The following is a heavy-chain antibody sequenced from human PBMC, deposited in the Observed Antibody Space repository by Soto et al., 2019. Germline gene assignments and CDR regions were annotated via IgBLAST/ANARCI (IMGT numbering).Heavy chain of an antibody. CDR1: GCSISSYY. V-gene: IGHV4-59*08. CDR2: IYYSGTT. Sequence: SETLSLTCTVSGCSISSYYWSWIRQPPGKGLEWIGYIYYSGTTNYYPSLKSRVTISVDTSKNQFSLKLSSVTAADTAVYYCARYCSGGSCPGAFDIWGQGTMVTVSS. D-gene: IGHD2-15*01. J-gene: IGHJ3*02. CDR3: ARYCSGGSCPGAFDI.